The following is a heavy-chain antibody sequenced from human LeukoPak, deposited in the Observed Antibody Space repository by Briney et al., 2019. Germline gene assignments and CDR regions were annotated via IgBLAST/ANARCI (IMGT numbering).Heavy chain of an antibody. CDR2: NYYSGCT. J-gene: IGHJ4*02. CDR1: GGPISSGEYY. Sequence: PSETLSLTCTVSGGPISSGEYYWSWIRQPPGKGLEWSGYNYYSGCTYYNPSLKSRDSQLVDTSKNQFSLKLSSVTAADTAVYYCAREFKEYCSGTSCYHRYFDYWGQGTLVTVSS. D-gene: IGHD2-2*01. CDR3: AREFKEYCSGTSCYHRYFDY. V-gene: IGHV4-30-4*08.